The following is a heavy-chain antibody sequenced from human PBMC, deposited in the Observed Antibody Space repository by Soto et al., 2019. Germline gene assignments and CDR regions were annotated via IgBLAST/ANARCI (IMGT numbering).Heavy chain of an antibody. D-gene: IGHD4-17*01. CDR2: IYHSGST. V-gene: IGHV4-4*02. CDR1: GGSISSSNW. Sequence: QVQLQESGPGLVKPSGTLSLTCAVSGGSISSSNWWSWVRQPPGKGLEWIGEIYHSGSTNYNPSLKSRVTISVDKSKNQFSLKLSSVTAADTAVYYCARDRVCDGDYDPLCRWFDPWGQGTLVTVSS. J-gene: IGHJ5*02. CDR3: ARDRVCDGDYDPLCRWFDP.